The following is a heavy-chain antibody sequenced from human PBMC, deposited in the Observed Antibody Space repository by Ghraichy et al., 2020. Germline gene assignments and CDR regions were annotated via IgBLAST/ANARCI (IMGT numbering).Heavy chain of an antibody. CDR3: AREAMVTDYYYYGMDV. D-gene: IGHD5-18*01. Sequence: ASVKVSCKASGYTFTSYGISWVRQAPGQGLEWMGWISAYNGNTNYAQKLQGRVTMTTDTSTSTAYMELRSLRSDDPAVYYCAREAMVTDYYYYGMDVWGQGTTVTVSS. CDR2: ISAYNGNT. J-gene: IGHJ6*02. CDR1: GYTFTSYG. V-gene: IGHV1-18*01.